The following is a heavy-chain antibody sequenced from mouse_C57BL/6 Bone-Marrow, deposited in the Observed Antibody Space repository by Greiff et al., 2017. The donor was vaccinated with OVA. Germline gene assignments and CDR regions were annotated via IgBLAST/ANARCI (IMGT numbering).Heavy chain of an antibody. J-gene: IGHJ1*03. CDR1: GYTFTDYY. CDR3: ARSSSPFYWYFDV. V-gene: IGHV1-76*01. Sequence: QVHVKQSGAELVRPGASVKLSCKASGYTFTDYYINWVKQRPGQGLEWIARIYPGSGNTYYNEKFKGKATLTAEKSSSTAYMQLSSLTSEDSAVYFCARSSSPFYWYFDVWGTGTTVTVSS. CDR2: IYPGSGNT. D-gene: IGHD1-1*01.